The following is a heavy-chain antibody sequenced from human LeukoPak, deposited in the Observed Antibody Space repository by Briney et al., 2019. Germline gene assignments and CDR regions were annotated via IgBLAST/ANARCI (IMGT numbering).Heavy chain of an antibody. CDR1: GFTFSSYG. CDR3: AKAPLGTMRRVYYDFWSGLNWFDP. V-gene: IGHV3-30*18. Sequence: PGRSLRLSCAASGFTFSSYGMHWVRQAPGKGLEWVAVISYDGSNKYYADSVKGRFTISRDNSKNTLYLQMNSLRAEDTAVYYCAKAPLGTMRRVYYDFWSGLNWFDPWGQGTLVTVSS. D-gene: IGHD3-3*01. CDR2: ISYDGSNK. J-gene: IGHJ5*02.